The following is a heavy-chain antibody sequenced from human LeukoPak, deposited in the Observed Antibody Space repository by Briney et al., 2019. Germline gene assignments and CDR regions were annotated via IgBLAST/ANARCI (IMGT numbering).Heavy chain of an antibody. J-gene: IGHJ6*02. CDR1: GFTFDDYA. CDR2: INWNSGSI. CDR3: AKDKQSGGLYGMAV. Sequence: GRSLRLSCVASGFTFDDYAMHWVRQAPGKGLEWVSGINWNSGSIGYADSVKGRFTISRDNAENSLYLQMNSLRAEDTAFYYWAKDKQSGGLYGMAVWGQGTTVTVSS. D-gene: IGHD1/OR15-1a*01. V-gene: IGHV3-9*01.